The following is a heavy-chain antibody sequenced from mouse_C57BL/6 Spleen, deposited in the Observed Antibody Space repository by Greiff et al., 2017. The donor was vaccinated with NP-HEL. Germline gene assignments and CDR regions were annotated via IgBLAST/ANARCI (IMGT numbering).Heavy chain of an antibody. CDR3: TPSHYYYGSSYWYFDV. J-gene: IGHJ1*03. V-gene: IGHV14-4*01. Sequence: VQLKESGAELVRPGASVKLSCTASGFNIKDDYMHWVKQRPEQGLEWIGWIDPENGDTEYASKFQGKATITADTSSNTAYLQLSSLTSEDTAVYYCTPSHYYYGSSYWYFDVWGTGTTVTVSS. CDR2: IDPENGDT. CDR1: GFNIKDDY. D-gene: IGHD1-1*01.